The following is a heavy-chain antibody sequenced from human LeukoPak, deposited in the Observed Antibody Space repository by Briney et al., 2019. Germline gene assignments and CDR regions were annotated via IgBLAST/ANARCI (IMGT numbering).Heavy chain of an antibody. V-gene: IGHV3-30*03. D-gene: IGHD6-19*01. CDR1: GFTFSSYG. Sequence: GGSLRLSCAASGFTFSSYGMHWVRQAPGKGLEWVAVISYDGSNKYYADSVKGRFTISRDNSKNTLYLQMNSLRAEDTAVYYCARVSAGGDYVDYWGQGTLVTVSS. CDR2: ISYDGSNK. J-gene: IGHJ4*02. CDR3: ARVSAGGDYVDY.